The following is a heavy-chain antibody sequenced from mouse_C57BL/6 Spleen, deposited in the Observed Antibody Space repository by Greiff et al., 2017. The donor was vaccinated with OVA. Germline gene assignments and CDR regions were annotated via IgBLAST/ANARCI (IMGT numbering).Heavy chain of an antibody. CDR3: ARDQGFITSYYAMDY. CDR1: GFTFSDYY. J-gene: IGHJ4*01. Sequence: EVKLVESEGGLVQPGSSMKLSCTASGFTFSDYYMAWVRQVPEKGLEWVANINYDGSSTYYLDSLKSRFIISRDNAKNILYLQMSSLKSEDTATYYCARDQGFITSYYAMDYWGQGTSVTVSS. CDR2: INYDGSST. V-gene: IGHV5-16*01. D-gene: IGHD1-1*01.